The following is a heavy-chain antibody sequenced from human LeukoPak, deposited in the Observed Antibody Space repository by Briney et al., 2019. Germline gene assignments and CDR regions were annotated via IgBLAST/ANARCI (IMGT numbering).Heavy chain of an antibody. D-gene: IGHD4-17*01. CDR1: GFTFSAYS. J-gene: IGHJ3*02. V-gene: IGHV3-23*01. CDR2: ISASGDYT. Sequence: GGSLRLSCAASGFTFSAYSVIWVRQAPGKGLEWVSAISASGDYTHYADSVKGRFDISRNKSKNTVYLQMSSLRAEDAALYYCAKDPNGDYVGAFDSWGQGTTVIVSS. CDR3: AKDPNGDYVGAFDS.